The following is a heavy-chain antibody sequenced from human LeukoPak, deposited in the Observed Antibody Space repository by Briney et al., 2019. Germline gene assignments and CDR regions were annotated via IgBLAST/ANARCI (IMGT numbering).Heavy chain of an antibody. Sequence: SETLSLTCTVSGGSISSSSHYWGWIRQPPGKGLEWIGSIYYSGSTYYNPSLKSRVTISVDTSKNQFSLKLSSVTAADTAVYYCASRGYSYGYPFDYWGQGTLVTVSS. CDR2: IYYSGST. V-gene: IGHV4-39*01. CDR3: ASRGYSYGYPFDY. CDR1: GGSISSSSHY. J-gene: IGHJ4*02. D-gene: IGHD5-18*01.